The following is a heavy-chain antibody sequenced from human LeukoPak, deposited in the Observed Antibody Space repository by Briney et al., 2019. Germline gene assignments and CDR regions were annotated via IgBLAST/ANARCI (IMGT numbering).Heavy chain of an antibody. CDR1: GFTFSNYE. CDR3: ARAYYGAVPFDI. CDR2: ISSSGSTI. J-gene: IGHJ3*02. V-gene: IGHV3-48*03. D-gene: IGHD4-17*01. Sequence: GGSLRLSCAASGFTFSNYEMNWVRQAPGKGREWVSYISSSGSTIYYADSVKGRFTISRDNAKNSLYLQMNSLRAEDTAVYYCARAYYGAVPFDIWGQGTMVTVSS.